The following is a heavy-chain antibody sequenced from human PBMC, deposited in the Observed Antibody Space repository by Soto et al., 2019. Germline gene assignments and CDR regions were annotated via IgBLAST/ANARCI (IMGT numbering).Heavy chain of an antibody. CDR2: IYYSGST. Sequence: SETLSLTCTVSDGSISSYCWSWIRQPPGKGLEWIGYIYYSGSTNYNPSLKSRVTISVDTSKNQFSLKLSSVTAADTAVYYCARASTVTTRGSRNNWFDPWGQGTLVTVSS. CDR3: ARASTVTTRGSRNNWFDP. V-gene: IGHV4-59*08. D-gene: IGHD4-17*01. J-gene: IGHJ5*02. CDR1: DGSISSYC.